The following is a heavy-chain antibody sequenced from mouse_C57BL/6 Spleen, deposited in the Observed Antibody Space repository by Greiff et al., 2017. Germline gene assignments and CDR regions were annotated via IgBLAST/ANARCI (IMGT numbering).Heavy chain of an antibody. J-gene: IGHJ4*01. V-gene: IGHV1-26*01. CDR3: ARPGSSYYYAMDY. Sequence: VQLQQSGPELVKPGASVKISCKASGYTFTDYYMNWVKQSPGKSLEWIGDINPNNGGTSYNQKFKGKATLTVDKSSSTAYMELRSLTSEDSAVDYCARPGSSYYYAMDYWGQGTSVTVSS. CDR2: INPNNGGT. D-gene: IGHD1-1*01. CDR1: GYTFTDYY.